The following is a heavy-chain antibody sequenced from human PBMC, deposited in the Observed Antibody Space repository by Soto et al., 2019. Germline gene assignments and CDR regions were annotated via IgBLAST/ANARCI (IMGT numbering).Heavy chain of an antibody. CDR2: ISYDGSNK. V-gene: IGHV3-30-3*01. Sequence: GGSLRLSCAASGFTFSSYAMHWVRQAPGKGLEWVAVISYDGSNKYYADSVKGRFTISRDNSKNTLYLQMNSLRAEDTAVYYCAGEIDYWGQGTRVTVSS. CDR1: GFTFSSYA. CDR3: AGEIDY. J-gene: IGHJ4*02.